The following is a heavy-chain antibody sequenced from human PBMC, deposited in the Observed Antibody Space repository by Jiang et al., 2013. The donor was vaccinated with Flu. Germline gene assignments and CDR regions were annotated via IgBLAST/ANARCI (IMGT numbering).Heavy chain of an antibody. V-gene: IGHV3-23*04. Sequence: VQLVESGGGLVQPGGSLRLSCAASGFTFSSYAMSWVRQAPGKGLEWVSAISGSGGSTYYADSVKGRFTISRDNSKNTLYLQMNSLRAEDTAVYYCAKRVRFLEWLSPDYYYYGMDVWGQGTT. D-gene: IGHD3-3*01. CDR3: AKRVRFLEWLSPDYYYYGMDV. CDR1: GFTFSSYA. J-gene: IGHJ6*02. CDR2: ISGSGGST.